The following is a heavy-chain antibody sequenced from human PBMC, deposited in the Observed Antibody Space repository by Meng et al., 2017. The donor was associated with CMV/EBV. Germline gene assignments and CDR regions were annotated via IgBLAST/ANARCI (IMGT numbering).Heavy chain of an antibody. D-gene: IGHD6-6*01. CDR2: IYFSGST. CDR3: ARTTAPPIFSSGDFDY. J-gene: IGHJ4*02. CDR1: GASISSSSYY. V-gene: IGHV4-39*07. Sequence: SETLSLTCTVSGASISSSSYYWGWIRPPPGKGLEWIGSIYFSGSTYYNPSLKSRVTIPVDTSKNQSSLKLSSVTAADTAVYYCARTTAPPIFSSGDFDYWGQGTLVTVSS.